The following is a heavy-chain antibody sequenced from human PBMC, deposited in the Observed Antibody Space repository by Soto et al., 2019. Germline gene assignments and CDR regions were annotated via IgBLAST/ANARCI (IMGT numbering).Heavy chain of an antibody. J-gene: IGHJ4*02. CDR3: AKDPGNCSGGSCYSYFDY. CDR1: GFTFSSYA. Sequence: GGSLRLSCAASGFTFSSYAMSWVRQAPGKGLEWVSAISGSGGSTYYADSVKGRFTISRDNSKNTLYLQMNSLRAEDTAVYYCAKDPGNCSGGSCYSYFDYWGQGTLVTVSS. CDR2: ISGSGGST. D-gene: IGHD2-15*01. V-gene: IGHV3-23*01.